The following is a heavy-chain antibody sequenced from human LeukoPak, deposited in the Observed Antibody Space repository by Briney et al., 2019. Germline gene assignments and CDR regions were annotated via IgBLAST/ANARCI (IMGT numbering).Heavy chain of an antibody. CDR3: AGSIEAAGPNWFDP. Sequence: SETLSLTCTVSGGSMTDYYWTWVRQPPGKGLEWIGYMYYIGSTDYNPPPKSRVSISVDTYKNQFSLKLRCLTAADMAVYYCAGSIEAAGPNWFDPWGQGTLVTVSS. V-gene: IGHV4-59*01. D-gene: IGHD6-13*01. J-gene: IGHJ5*02. CDR1: GGSMTDYY. CDR2: MYYIGST.